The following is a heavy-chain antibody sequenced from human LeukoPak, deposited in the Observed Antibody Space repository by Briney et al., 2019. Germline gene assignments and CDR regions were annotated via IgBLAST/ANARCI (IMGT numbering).Heavy chain of an antibody. V-gene: IGHV3-7*01. CDR1: GFTFSSFW. CDR2: IKQDGSEK. D-gene: IGHD6-19*01. J-gene: IGHJ4*02. CDR3: ARAWDSGTVAVAGYFDY. Sequence: GGSLRLSCASSGFTFSSFWMSWVRQAPGTGLEWVAKIKQDGSEKYYVDSVKGRFTISRDNAKNSLYLQMNSLRAEDTAVYYCARAWDSGTVAVAGYFDYWGQGTLVTVSS.